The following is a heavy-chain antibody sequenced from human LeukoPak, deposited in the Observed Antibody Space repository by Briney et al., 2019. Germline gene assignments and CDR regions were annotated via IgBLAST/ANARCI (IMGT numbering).Heavy chain of an antibody. D-gene: IGHD3-10*01. Sequence: RGSLRLSCAASGFTFSSYAMHWVRQAPGKGPEWVAVISYDGSNKYYADSVKGRFTISRDNSKNTLYLQMNSLRAEDTAVYYCARDRSLWFFDYWGQGTLVTVSS. CDR1: GFTFSSYA. CDR3: ARDRSLWFFDY. J-gene: IGHJ4*02. CDR2: ISYDGSNK. V-gene: IGHV3-30*04.